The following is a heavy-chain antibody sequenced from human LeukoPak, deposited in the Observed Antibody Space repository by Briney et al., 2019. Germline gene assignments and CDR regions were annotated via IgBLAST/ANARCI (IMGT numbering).Heavy chain of an antibody. J-gene: IGHJ4*02. Sequence: ASVKVSCKASGYTFTGYYMHWVRQAPGQGLEWMGWINPNSGGTNYAQKFQGRVTMTRDTSISTAYMELSRLRSDDTAVYYCARCDPYSSAFDYWGQGTLVTVSS. CDR3: ARCDPYSSAFDY. CDR2: INPNSGGT. V-gene: IGHV1-2*02. D-gene: IGHD6-25*01. CDR1: GYTFTGYY.